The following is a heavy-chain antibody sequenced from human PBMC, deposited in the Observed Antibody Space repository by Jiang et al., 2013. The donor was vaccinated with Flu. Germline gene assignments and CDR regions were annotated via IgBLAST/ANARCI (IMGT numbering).Heavy chain of an antibody. V-gene: IGHV3-9*01. CDR2: ISWNSGSI. Sequence: VQLVESGGGLVQPGRSLRLSCAASGFTFDDYAVHWVRQAPGKGLEWVSGISWNSGSIGYADSVKGRFTISRDNAKNSLYLQMNSLRAEDTALYYCAKVYSSPQSAFGDPDAFDIWGQGTMVTVSS. CDR1: GFTFDDYA. CDR3: AKVYSSPQSAFGDPDAFDI. J-gene: IGHJ3*02. D-gene: IGHD6-13*01.